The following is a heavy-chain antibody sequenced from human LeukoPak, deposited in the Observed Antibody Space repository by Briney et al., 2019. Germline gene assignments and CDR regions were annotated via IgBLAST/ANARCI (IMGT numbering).Heavy chain of an antibody. CDR3: AREPPGSSSWFDY. V-gene: IGHV4-59*01. Sequence: SETLSLTCTVSGGSISSYYWSWIRQPPGKGLEWIGYIYYSGSTNYNPSLKSRVTISVDTSKNQFSLKLSSVTAADTAVYYCAREPPGSSSWFDYWGQGTLVTVSS. CDR1: GGSISSYY. J-gene: IGHJ4*02. CDR2: IYYSGST. D-gene: IGHD6-13*01.